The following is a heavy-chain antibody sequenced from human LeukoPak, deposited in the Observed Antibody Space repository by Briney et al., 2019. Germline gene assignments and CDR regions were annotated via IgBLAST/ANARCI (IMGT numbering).Heavy chain of an antibody. CDR3: ARDRGSTSGRGMDY. J-gene: IGHJ4*02. V-gene: IGHV3-33*01. Sequence: GRSLRLSCAVSGFTFRNYGMHWARQAPGKGLEWVALMWYDGSNEYYADSVKGRFTISRDNSKSTLYLQMNSLIAEDTAVYYCARDRGSTSGRGMDYWGQGTLVTVSS. CDR1: GFTFRNYG. CDR2: MWYDGSNE. D-gene: IGHD1-26*01.